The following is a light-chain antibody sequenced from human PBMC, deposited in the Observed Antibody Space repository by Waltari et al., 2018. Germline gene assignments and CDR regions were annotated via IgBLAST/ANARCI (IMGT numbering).Light chain of an antibody. CDR3: QKYGTLPAT. Sequence: EIVLTQSPGTLSLSPGERATLSCRASQSVSRYLAWYQQRPGQPPRLLIYDTSTRATGIPDRFRGSGSGTDFSLTISRLEPEDFAVYYCQKYGTLPATFGQGTKVEI. V-gene: IGKV3-20*01. CDR2: DTS. CDR1: QSVSRY. J-gene: IGKJ1*01.